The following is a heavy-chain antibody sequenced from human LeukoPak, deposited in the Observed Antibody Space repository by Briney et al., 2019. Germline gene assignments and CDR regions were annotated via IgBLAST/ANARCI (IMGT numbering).Heavy chain of an antibody. V-gene: IGHV3-73*01. D-gene: IGHD3-22*01. CDR2: IRTKLYNYAT. CDR3: ARPSSGFHF. CDR1: GFIFSDFA. J-gene: IGHJ4*02. Sequence: GVSLRLSCAVSGFIFSDFAMHWVRQAWGKGLEGGGRIRTKLYNYATTYAASVKGRFTVSRDDSKNTAYLEMNSLKSEDTAVYYCARPSSGFHFWGQGTLVTVSS.